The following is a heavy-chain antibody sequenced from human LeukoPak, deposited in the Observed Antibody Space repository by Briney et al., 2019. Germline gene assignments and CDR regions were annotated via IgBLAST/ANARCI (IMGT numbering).Heavy chain of an antibody. CDR1: GYRFTSDMYA. D-gene: IGHD6-19*01. CDR3: ARDSDSSGWSWVY. Sequence: GASVTLSCKASGYRFTSDMYAIHWMRQAPGHRLEWLGYINAGTGKTMYSQKFQGRVTITGDTYASTVSTELSSLTSEDTATYYCARDSDSSGWSWVYWGQGTLLIVSS. V-gene: IGHV1-3*01. CDR2: INAGTGKT. J-gene: IGHJ4*02.